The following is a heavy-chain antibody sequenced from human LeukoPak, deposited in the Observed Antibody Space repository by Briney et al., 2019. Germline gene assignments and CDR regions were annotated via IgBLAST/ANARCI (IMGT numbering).Heavy chain of an antibody. D-gene: IGHD3-22*01. J-gene: IGHJ3*02. Sequence: GGSLRLSCAASGFTFSSSAMSWVRQAPGKGLEWVSSISGSGTSTYYADSVKGRFTISRDNSKNTLYLQMNSLRAEDTALYYCAKGFYDSSGYYYLYAFDIWGQGTMVTVSS. V-gene: IGHV3-23*01. CDR3: AKGFYDSSGYYYLYAFDI. CDR2: ISGSGTST. CDR1: GFTFSSSA.